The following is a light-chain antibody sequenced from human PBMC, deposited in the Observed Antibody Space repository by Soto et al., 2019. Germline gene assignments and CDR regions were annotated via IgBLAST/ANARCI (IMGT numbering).Light chain of an antibody. V-gene: IGKV3-15*01. CDR2: GAS. Sequence: ILFTQYPSPRSLSPGERSNLSCMASQSVSSTYLIWYQQKPGQSPRLLIYGASTRATGIPARFSGSGSGTEFTLTISCLQSEDFAVYYCQQYNNGTPITFGQGTRLEIK. CDR3: QQYNNGTPIT. CDR1: QSVSSTY. J-gene: IGKJ5*01.